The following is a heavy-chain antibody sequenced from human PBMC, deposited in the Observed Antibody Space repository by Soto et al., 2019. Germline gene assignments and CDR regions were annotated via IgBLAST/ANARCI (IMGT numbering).Heavy chain of an antibody. Sequence: EVKLVESGGGLVKPGGSLRPSCAASGFTFSSYSMNWVRQAPGQGLEWVSSISSSSSYIYYADSVKGRFTISRDNAKNPLYLQMNSLRAEDTAVYYCARDGSWYSSSWGGYYGMDVWGQGTTVTVS. CDR2: ISSSSSYI. D-gene: IGHD6-13*01. CDR1: GFTFSSYS. CDR3: ARDGSWYSSSWGGYYGMDV. V-gene: IGHV3-21*01. J-gene: IGHJ6*02.